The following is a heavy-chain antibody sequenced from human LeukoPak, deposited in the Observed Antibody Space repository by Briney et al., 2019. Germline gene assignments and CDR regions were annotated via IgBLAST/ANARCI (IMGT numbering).Heavy chain of an antibody. CDR3: ARDVNGGY. J-gene: IGHJ4*02. D-gene: IGHD2-8*01. CDR2: LSGSGNSR. V-gene: IGHV3-23*01. Sequence: GGSLRLSCAASGFTYSSYAMTWVRQSPGKGLEWVSTLSGSGNSRYYADSVQGRFTISRDNFKSTQYLQMNSLRVEDTAVYYCARDVNGGYWGQGTLVTVSS. CDR1: GFTYSSYA.